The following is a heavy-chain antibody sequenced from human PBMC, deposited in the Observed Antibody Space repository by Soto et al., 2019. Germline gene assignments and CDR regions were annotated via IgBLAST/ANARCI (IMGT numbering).Heavy chain of an antibody. V-gene: IGHV1-69*13. Sequence: GVSAMVPVNASGCTFSSDGISWVRQAPGQVLEWIGGIIPIFGTANYAQKFQGRVTITADESKSTAYMELSSLRSEDTAVYYCARVDLGYCSSTSCAKVPYKYWGQATLDNVSS. CDR2: IIPIFGTA. D-gene: IGHD2-2*01. CDR1: GCTFSSDG. J-gene: IGHJ4*02. CDR3: ARVDLGYCSSTSCAKVPYKY.